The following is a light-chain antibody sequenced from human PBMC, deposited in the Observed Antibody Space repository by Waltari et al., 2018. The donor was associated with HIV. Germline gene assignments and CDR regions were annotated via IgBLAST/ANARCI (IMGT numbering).Light chain of an antibody. CDR3: STWDNSLSHWV. CDR1: ISHPGGNF. V-gene: IGLV1-47*01. CDR2: RND. Sequence: QSVVTQPPSASGTPGQNISIPCSADISHPGGNFVYCYQQRPGTAPRLLIYRNDQRPSGVPDRFSGSKSATSASLAISGLRSEDEADYHCSTWDNSLSHWVFGGGTKVTVL. J-gene: IGLJ3*02.